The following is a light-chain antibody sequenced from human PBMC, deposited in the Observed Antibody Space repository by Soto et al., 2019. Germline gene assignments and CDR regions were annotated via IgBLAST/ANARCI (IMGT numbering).Light chain of an antibody. J-gene: IGLJ2*01. CDR2: DVS. V-gene: IGLV2-14*03. CDR1: SSDIGGYNY. CDR3: SSYGASSTR. Sequence: QSVLTQPASVSGSPGQSITIPCTGTSSDIGGYNYVSWYQQHPGQAPKLMIFDVSYRPSGISDRFSGSKSGNTASLTISGLQPEDEADYYCSSYGASSTRFGGGTKLTVL.